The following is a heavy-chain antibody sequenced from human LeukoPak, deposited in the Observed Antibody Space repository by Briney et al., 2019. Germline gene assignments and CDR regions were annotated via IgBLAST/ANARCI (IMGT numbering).Heavy chain of an antibody. CDR1: GGSISSYY. V-gene: IGHV4-4*07. J-gene: IGHJ5*02. CDR3: ARDFADDFWTMYNWFDP. CDR2: IYTSGST. D-gene: IGHD3-3*01. Sequence: SETLSLKCTVSGGSISSYYWRWIRQPAGKGLEGIGRIYTSGSTNYNPSLKSRVTMSVDTSKNQFSLKLSSVTAADTAVYYCARDFADDFWTMYNWFDPWGQGTLVTVSS.